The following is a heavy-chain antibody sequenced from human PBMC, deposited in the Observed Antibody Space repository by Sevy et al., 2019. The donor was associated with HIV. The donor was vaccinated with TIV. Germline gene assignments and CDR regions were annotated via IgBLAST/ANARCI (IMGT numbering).Heavy chain of an antibody. CDR1: RFTFSSYG. CDR3: ARERLAVAGIGYYFDY. Sequence: GGSLRLSCAASRFTFSSYGMHWVRQAPGKGLEWVAVIWYDGTNIEYADSVKGRFTISRDNSKNTLYLQMSSLRADDTAVYYCARERLAVAGIGYYFDYWGQGTLVTVSS. J-gene: IGHJ4*02. V-gene: IGHV3-33*01. CDR2: IWYDGTNI. D-gene: IGHD6-19*01.